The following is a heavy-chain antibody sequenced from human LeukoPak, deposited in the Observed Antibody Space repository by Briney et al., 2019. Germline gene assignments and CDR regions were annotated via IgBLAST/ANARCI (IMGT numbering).Heavy chain of an antibody. D-gene: IGHD2-15*01. CDR3: AKEGGYCSSSSCPDYFDY. CDR2: ISGAGGST. Sequence: GGSLRLSCTASGFNFGRHAMSWVRQAPGKGLEWVSTISGAGGSTYYADSVKGRFTISRDNSKDTLYLQVNSLRAEDTAVYFCAKEGGYCSSSSCPDYFDYWGQGTLVTVSS. J-gene: IGHJ4*02. CDR1: GFNFGRHA. V-gene: IGHV3-23*01.